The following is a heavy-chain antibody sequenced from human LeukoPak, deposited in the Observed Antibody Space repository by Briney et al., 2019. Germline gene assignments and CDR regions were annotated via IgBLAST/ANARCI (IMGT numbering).Heavy chain of an antibody. V-gene: IGHV1-58*02. J-gene: IGHJ4*02. Sequence: GASVKVSCKASGFTFTSSAMQWVRQARGQRLEWIGWIVVGSGNTNYAQKFQERVTITRDMSTSTAYMELSSLRSEDTAVYYCAARYYYDSSGYTYWGQGTLVTVSS. D-gene: IGHD3-22*01. CDR3: AARYYYDSSGYTY. CDR2: IVVGSGNT. CDR1: GFTFTSSA.